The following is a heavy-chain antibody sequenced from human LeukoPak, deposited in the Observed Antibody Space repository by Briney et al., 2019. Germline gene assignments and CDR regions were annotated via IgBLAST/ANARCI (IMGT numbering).Heavy chain of an antibody. D-gene: IGHD4-17*01. Sequence: GGSLRLSCAASGFTFSSYWMHWVRQAPGKGLVWVSRINSDGSSTYYADSVRGRFTISRDNSKNTLYLQMNSLRAEDTAVYYCAKDPNGDYVGAFDMWGPGTMVTVSS. V-gene: IGHV3-74*01. CDR3: AKDPNGDYVGAFDM. J-gene: IGHJ3*02. CDR1: GFTFSSYW. CDR2: INSDGSST.